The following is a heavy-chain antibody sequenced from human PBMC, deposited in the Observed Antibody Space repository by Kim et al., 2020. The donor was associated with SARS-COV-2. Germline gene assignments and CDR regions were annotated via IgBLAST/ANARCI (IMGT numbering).Heavy chain of an antibody. D-gene: IGHD3-10*01. CDR1: GFTFSSYA. J-gene: IGHJ2*01. V-gene: IGHV3-23*01. CDR3: TKVYNIGYFEL. Sequence: GGSLRLSCAASGFTFSSYAMRWVRQAPGKGLEWVSAIGSSGGDSYYTDSVKGRFTISRDNSKNTLYLQMESMRAEDTAVYYCTKVYNIGYFELWGHGIRVTVYS. CDR2: IGSSGGDS.